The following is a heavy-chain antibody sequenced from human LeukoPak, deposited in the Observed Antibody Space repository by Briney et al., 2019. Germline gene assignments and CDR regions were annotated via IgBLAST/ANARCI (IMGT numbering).Heavy chain of an antibody. D-gene: IGHD3-22*01. CDR1: GFTFSSYG. CDR2: ISGSGGST. J-gene: IGHJ4*02. Sequence: GGSLRLSCAASGFTFSSYGMHWVRQAPGKGLEWVSAISGSGGSTYYADSVKGRFTISRDNSKNTLYLQMNSLRAEDTAVYYCAKDHGYYDSSGYYPDYWGQGTLVTVSS. V-gene: IGHV3-23*01. CDR3: AKDHGYYDSSGYYPDY.